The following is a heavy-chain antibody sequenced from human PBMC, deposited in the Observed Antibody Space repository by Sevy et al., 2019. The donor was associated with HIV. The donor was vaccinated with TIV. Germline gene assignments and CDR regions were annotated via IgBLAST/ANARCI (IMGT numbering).Heavy chain of an antibody. V-gene: IGHV3-7*04. CDR3: VRAVGGADAY. D-gene: IGHD2-21*02. J-gene: IGHJ4*02. CDR1: GFTFSSFW. CDR2: INQDGSNI. Sequence: GGSLRLSCAASGFTFSSFWMNWVRQAPGKGLEWVANINQDGSNIYYVNSVKGRFSISRDNTENSVYLQMNGLRAEDTAVYYCVRAVGGADAYWGQGTLVTVSS.